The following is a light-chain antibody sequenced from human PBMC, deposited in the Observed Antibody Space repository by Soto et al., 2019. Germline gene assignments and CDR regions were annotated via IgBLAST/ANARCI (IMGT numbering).Light chain of an antibody. CDR2: AAS. V-gene: IGKV1-39*01. J-gene: IGKJ1*01. Sequence: DIQMTQSPSSLSASRGYIFIITCRASQTIDTYLNWYQQKPGKAPKLLIDAASSLQSGVPSRFSGSGSGTDFTLTISSLQPEDFATYYCQQSYSTPRTFGQGTKVDIK. CDR3: QQSYSTPRT. CDR1: QTIDTY.